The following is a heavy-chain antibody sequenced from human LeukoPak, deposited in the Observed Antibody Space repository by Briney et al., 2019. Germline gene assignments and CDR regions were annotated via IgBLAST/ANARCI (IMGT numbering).Heavy chain of an antibody. CDR2: IRTKASGGSS. Sequence: PGGSLRLSCTASGFTFGAYAMTWVRQAPGKGPEWVGFIRTKASGGSSPYAASVKGRFSVSRDGSQNITYHQMNSLQTADTGVYYCTRGLLGFGELLVYWGQGTLVTVSA. CDR1: GFTFGAYA. J-gene: IGHJ4*02. D-gene: IGHD3-10*01. CDR3: TRGLLGFGELLVY. V-gene: IGHV3-49*04.